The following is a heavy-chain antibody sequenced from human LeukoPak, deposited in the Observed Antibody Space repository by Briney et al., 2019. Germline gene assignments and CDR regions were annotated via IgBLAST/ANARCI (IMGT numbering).Heavy chain of an antibody. CDR3: ARAATSILGVVIVWFDP. Sequence: SVKVSCKASGGTFSSYAISWVRQAPGQGLEWTGGIIPIFGTANYAQKFQGRVTITADESTSTAYMELSSLRSEDTAVYYCARAATSILGVVIVWFDPWGQGTLVNVSS. D-gene: IGHD3-3*01. V-gene: IGHV1-69*13. J-gene: IGHJ5*02. CDR2: IIPIFGTA. CDR1: GGTFSSYA.